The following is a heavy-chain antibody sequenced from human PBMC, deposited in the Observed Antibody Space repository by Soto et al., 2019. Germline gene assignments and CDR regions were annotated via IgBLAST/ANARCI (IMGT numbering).Heavy chain of an antibody. D-gene: IGHD3-10*01. Sequence: QVQLQESGPGLVKPSGTLSLTCAVSGGSISGINWWYWVRQPPGKGLEWIGEIYHSGSTHYNPSLKSRVTMSVDNSKNQFSLHLNSVTAADTAVYYCARFGGGINVWGQGTTVTVSS. CDR2: IYHSGST. CDR3: ARFGGGINV. J-gene: IGHJ6*02. CDR1: GGSISGINW. V-gene: IGHV4-4*02.